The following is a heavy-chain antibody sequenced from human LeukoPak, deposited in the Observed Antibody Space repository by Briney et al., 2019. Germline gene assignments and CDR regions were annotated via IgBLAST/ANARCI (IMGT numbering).Heavy chain of an antibody. Sequence: GGSLRLSCAASGFTFSSFAMTWVRQAPGKGLEWVSAISGSGRRTLYADSVKGRFTSSRDNSKNTLYLQMNSLTAEDTAMYYCAKDKEATTATTPYFDCWGQGALVTVSS. CDR2: ISGSGRRT. D-gene: IGHD4-11*01. CDR3: AKDKEATTATTPYFDC. J-gene: IGHJ4*02. V-gene: IGHV3-23*01. CDR1: GFTFSSFA.